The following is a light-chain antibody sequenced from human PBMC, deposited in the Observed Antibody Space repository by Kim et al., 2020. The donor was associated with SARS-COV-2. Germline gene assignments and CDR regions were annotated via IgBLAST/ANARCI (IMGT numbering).Light chain of an antibody. V-gene: IGLV2-23*02. CDR3: CSYAGSDSWV. CDR2: EVA. Sequence: GQTTTTASSRASSSVVNYYLGAWYHQHPRKSPTILIYEVAERPSAIFFRFAGATTGDKAALMISGRLPDDEADDYCCSYAGSDSWVFGGGTQLTVL. J-gene: IGLJ3*02. CDR1: SSSVVNYYL.